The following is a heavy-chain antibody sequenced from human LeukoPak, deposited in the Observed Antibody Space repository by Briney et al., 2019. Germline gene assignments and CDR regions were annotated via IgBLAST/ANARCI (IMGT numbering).Heavy chain of an antibody. J-gene: IGHJ6*03. D-gene: IGHD2-15*01. CDR3: ARVLRYCSGGNCYSGGLGYMDV. Sequence: PSETLSLTCTVSGGSISSYYWSWIRQSPGKGLEWIGYIYYSGSTNYNSSLKSRVTISVDTSKNQFSLKLSSVTAADTAVYYCARVLRYCSGGNCYSGGLGYMDVWGKGTTVTISS. CDR1: GGSISSYY. V-gene: IGHV4-59*01. CDR2: IYYSGST.